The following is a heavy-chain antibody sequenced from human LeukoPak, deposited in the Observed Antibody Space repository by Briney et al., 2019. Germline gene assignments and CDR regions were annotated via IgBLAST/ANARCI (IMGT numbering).Heavy chain of an antibody. CDR2: IYSSGST. CDR1: GASISSGSNY. D-gene: IGHD1-26*01. J-gene: IGHJ4*02. V-gene: IGHV4-39*01. Sequence: PSETLSLTCSVSGASISSGSNYWGWIRQPPGKTLEWIGSIYSSGSTYYNPSLKSRVIIIIDTSKNQFSLKLSSVTAADTAVYYCARHLVGAFNFDYWGQGTLVTVSS. CDR3: ARHLVGAFNFDY.